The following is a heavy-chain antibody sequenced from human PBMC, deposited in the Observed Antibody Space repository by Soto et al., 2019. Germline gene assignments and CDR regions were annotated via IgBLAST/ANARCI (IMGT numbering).Heavy chain of an antibody. CDR3: AKGGPMVRGPRGYFDY. D-gene: IGHD3-10*01. CDR1: GFTFSSYG. CDR2: ISYDGRNK. Sequence: QVQLVESGGGVVQPGRSLRLSCAASGFTFSSYGMHWVRQAPGKGLEWVAVISYDGRNKYYADSVKGRFTISRDNSKNTLYLQMNSLRAEDTAVYYCAKGGPMVRGPRGYFDYWGQGTLVTVSS. J-gene: IGHJ4*02. V-gene: IGHV3-30*18.